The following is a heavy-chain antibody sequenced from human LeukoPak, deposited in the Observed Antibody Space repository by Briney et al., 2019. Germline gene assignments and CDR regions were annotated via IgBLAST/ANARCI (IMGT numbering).Heavy chain of an antibody. D-gene: IGHD6-6*01. J-gene: IGHJ4*02. CDR1: GYTFTSYT. CDR3: ARRRYSSSSGAYYFDY. V-gene: IGHV7-4-1*02. CDR2: INTNTGNP. Sequence: GASVKVSCKASGYTFTSYTMSWERQAPGQGLEWMGWINTNTGNPTYAQGFTGRFVFSLDTSVGTAYLQISSLKAEDTAVYYCARRRYSSSSGAYYFDYWGQGTLVTVSS.